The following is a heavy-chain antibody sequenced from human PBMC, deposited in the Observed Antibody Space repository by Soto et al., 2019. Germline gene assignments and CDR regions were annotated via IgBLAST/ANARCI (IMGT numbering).Heavy chain of an antibody. Sequence: QVQVVESGGGVVQPGGSRNFPCAASGFTFSPPARHGVRQAPGKGLEWMAMISYGGNNKYYADSVKGRFTISRDISESTLYLQMNSLRTEDTAVYYCAREEFEAGRGHFGYWGQGTLVSVSS. CDR1: GFTFSPPA. D-gene: IGHD6-13*01. CDR3: AREEFEAGRGHFGY. CDR2: ISYGGNNK. V-gene: IGHV3-30-3*01. J-gene: IGHJ4*02.